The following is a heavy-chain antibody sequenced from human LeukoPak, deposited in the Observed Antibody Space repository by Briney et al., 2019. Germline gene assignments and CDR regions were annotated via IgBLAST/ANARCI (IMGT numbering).Heavy chain of an antibody. Sequence: GGSLSLACAASGFTVSTTYMTWVRQAPGKGLEWVSVIYSGGNTYHTDSVKGRFTIFRDNSENTLYLQMNSLRAEDTAVYYCASNGGNSGTFLQLDYWGQGTLVTVSS. CDR1: GFTVSTTY. CDR3: ASNGGNSGTFLQLDY. CDR2: IYSGGNT. V-gene: IGHV3-66*02. J-gene: IGHJ4*02. D-gene: IGHD1-26*01.